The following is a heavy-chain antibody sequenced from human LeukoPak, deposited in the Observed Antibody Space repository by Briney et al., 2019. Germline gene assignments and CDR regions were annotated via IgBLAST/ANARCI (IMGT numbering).Heavy chain of an antibody. Sequence: SETLSLTCTVSGYSISSGYYWGWIRQPPGKGLEWIGSIYHSGSTYYNPSLKSRVTISVDTSKNQFSLKLSSVTAADTAVYYCARDRSGWAHLYYFDYWGQGTLVTVSS. J-gene: IGHJ4*02. CDR1: GYSISSGYY. CDR3: ARDRSGWAHLYYFDY. V-gene: IGHV4-38-2*02. CDR2: IYHSGST. D-gene: IGHD6-19*01.